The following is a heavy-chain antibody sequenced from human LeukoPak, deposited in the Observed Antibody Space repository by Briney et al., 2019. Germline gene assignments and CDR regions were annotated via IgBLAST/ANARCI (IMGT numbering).Heavy chain of an antibody. CDR2: ISSRSSYI. CDR3: ARDSVVAPIVDWFDP. Sequence: GGSLRLSCAASGFTFSSYSMNWVRQAPGKGLEWGSSISSRSSYIYYADSVKGRFTISRDNAKNSLYLQMNSLRAEDTAVYYCARDSVVAPIVDWFDPWGQGTLVTVSS. V-gene: IGHV3-21*01. J-gene: IGHJ5*02. D-gene: IGHD5-12*01. CDR1: GFTFSSYS.